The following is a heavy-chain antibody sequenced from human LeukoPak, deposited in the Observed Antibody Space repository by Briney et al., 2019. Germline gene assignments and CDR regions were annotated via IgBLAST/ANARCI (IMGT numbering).Heavy chain of an antibody. V-gene: IGHV6-1*01. CDR2: TYYRSKWHN. Sequence: SQTLSLTCAISGDSVSSNSAAWSRIRQSPSRGLEWLGRTYYRSKWHNHYAVSVKSRITINPDTSKNQFSLQLNSVTPEDTAVYYCARTRDLGPDYWGQGTLVTVSS. CDR1: GDSVSSNSAA. CDR3: ARTRDLGPDY. J-gene: IGHJ4*02. D-gene: IGHD1-26*01.